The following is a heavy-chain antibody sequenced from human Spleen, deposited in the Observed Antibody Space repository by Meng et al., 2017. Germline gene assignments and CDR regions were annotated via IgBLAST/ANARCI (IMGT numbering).Heavy chain of an antibody. CDR3: TRDGYSDCSSTSCFDY. CDR1: GYTFTTYG. CDR2: ISTNTGNP. V-gene: IGHV7-4-1*02. J-gene: IGHJ4*02. D-gene: IGHD2-2*01. Sequence: ASVKVSCKTSGYTFTTYGISWVRQAPGQGLEWMGWISTNTGNPTYAQGFTGRFVFSLDTSVSTAYLQISSLKADDTAVYYCTRDGYSDCSSTSCFDYWGQGTLVTVSS.